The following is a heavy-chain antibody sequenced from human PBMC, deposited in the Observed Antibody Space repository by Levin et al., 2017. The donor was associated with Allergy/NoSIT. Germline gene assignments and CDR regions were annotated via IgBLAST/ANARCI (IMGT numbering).Heavy chain of an antibody. D-gene: IGHD3-16*01. V-gene: IGHV3-74*01. CDR3: ARGKSGNYGYFDL. CDR1: EFTFSTYW. Sequence: GESLKISCAASEFTFSTYWMHWVRQAPGKGLLWISRISPDGSDKDYADSVKGLFSISRDNAKNTLYLQMNSLRVDDTAVYFCARGKSGNYGYFDLWGRGTLLTVSS. CDR2: ISPDGSDK. J-gene: IGHJ2*01.